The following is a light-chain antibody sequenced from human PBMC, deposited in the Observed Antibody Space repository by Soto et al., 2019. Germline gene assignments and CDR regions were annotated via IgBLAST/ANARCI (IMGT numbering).Light chain of an antibody. CDR1: QGIRSD. Sequence: AIQMTQSPSSLSASVGDRVTITCRASQGIRSDLDWYQQKPGKAPKLLIYLGSNRSSGVPDRFSGSGSGTDFTLKISRVEAEDVGVYYCMQALQTFTFGQGTRLEIK. CDR3: MQALQTFT. V-gene: IGKV1-6*01. CDR2: LGS. J-gene: IGKJ5*01.